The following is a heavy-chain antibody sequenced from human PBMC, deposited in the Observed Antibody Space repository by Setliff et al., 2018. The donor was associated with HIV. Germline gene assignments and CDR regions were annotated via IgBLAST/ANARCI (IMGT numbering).Heavy chain of an antibody. D-gene: IGHD3-10*01. V-gene: IGHV4-61*09. CDR3: ARGGREYGVNYYYYYMDV. CDR1: GGSISNGYYY. J-gene: IGHJ6*03. Sequence: KPSETLSLTCTVSGGSISNGYYYWSWIRQPAGKGLEWIGHIYTSGSTKYNPSLKSRVTISVDTSKNQFSLKLSSVTAADTAVYYCARGGREYGVNYYYYYMDVWGKGTTVTVSS. CDR2: IYTSGST.